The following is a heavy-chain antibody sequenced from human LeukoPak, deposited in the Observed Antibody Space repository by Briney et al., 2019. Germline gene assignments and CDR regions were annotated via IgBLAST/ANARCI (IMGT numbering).Heavy chain of an antibody. V-gene: IGHV3-48*03. CDR2: ISSSGSTI. CDR1: GFTFSSYE. J-gene: IGHJ4*02. CDR3: AREPLYYYDSSGSFDY. D-gene: IGHD3-22*01. Sequence: GGYLRLSCAASGFTFSSYEMNWVRQAPGKGLEWVSYISSSGSTIYYADSVKGRFTISRDNAKNSLYLQMNSLRAEDTAVYYCAREPLYYYDSSGSFDYWGQGTLVTVSS.